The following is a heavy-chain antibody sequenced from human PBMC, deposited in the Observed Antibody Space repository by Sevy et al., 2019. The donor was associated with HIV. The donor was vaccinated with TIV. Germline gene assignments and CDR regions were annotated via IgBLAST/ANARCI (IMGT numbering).Heavy chain of an antibody. CDR1: GFTFSSYA. J-gene: IGHJ6*03. D-gene: IGHD1-20*01. V-gene: IGHV3-23*01. Sequence: GGSLILSCAASGFTFSSYAMSWVRQAPGKGLEWVSAISGSGGSTYYADSVKGRFTISRDNSKNTLYLQMNSLRAEDTAVYYCAKDGYKPSVGDENYYYYMDVWGKGTTVTVSS. CDR3: AKDGYKPSVGDENYYYYMDV. CDR2: ISGSGGST.